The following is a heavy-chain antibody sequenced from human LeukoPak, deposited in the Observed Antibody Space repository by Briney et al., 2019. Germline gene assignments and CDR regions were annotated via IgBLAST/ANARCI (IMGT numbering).Heavy chain of an antibody. CDR2: ISSSSSTI. D-gene: IGHD3-16*01. J-gene: IGHJ4*02. Sequence: PGGSQRLSCAASGVTFSTYSMNWVRQAPGKGLEWVSYISSSSSTIYYADSVKGRFTISRDNAKNSLYLQMNSLRAEDTAVYYCARGLSLDYWGQGTLVTVSS. CDR3: ARGLSLDY. CDR1: GVTFSTYS. V-gene: IGHV3-48*01.